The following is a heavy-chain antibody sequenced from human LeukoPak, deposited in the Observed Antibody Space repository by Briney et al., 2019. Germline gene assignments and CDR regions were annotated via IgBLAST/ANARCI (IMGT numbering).Heavy chain of an antibody. Sequence: GESLKISCQGSGFRFDIYWIGWVRQMPGKGLEWMGNIYPGDSDTRYSPSFQGQATMSADKSSSTAYLQWSSLKASDTAMYYCARRQGGQNWYFDLWGRGTMVTVSS. D-gene: IGHD3-16*01. CDR1: GFRFDIYW. J-gene: IGHJ2*01. V-gene: IGHV5-51*01. CDR3: ARRQGGQNWYFDL. CDR2: IYPGDSDT.